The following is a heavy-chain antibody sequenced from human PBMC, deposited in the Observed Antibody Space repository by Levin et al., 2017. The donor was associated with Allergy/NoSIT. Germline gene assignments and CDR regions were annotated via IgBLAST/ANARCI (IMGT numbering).Heavy chain of an antibody. CDR2: ISYDGSNK. D-gene: IGHD3-10*01. Sequence: GGSLRLSCAASGFTFSSYGMHWVRQAPGKGLEWVAVISYDGSNKYYADSVKGRFTISRDNSKNTLYLQMNSLRAEDTAVYYCAKDRDYYGSGSSDYWGQGTLVTVSS. V-gene: IGHV3-30*18. CDR1: GFTFSSYG. CDR3: AKDRDYYGSGSSDY. J-gene: IGHJ4*02.